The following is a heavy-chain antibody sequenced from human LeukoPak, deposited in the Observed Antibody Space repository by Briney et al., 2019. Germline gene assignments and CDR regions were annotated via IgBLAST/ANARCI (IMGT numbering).Heavy chain of an antibody. CDR3: AKGMFGSGWYGDDY. D-gene: IGHD6-19*01. CDR2: ISGSGGST. V-gene: IGHV3-23*01. J-gene: IGHJ4*02. Sequence: QPGGSLRLSCAASGFTFSSYAMSWVRQAPGKGLEWVSAISGSGGSTYYADSVKGRFTISRDNSKNTLYLQMNSLRAEDTAVYYCAKGMFGSGWYGDDYWGKGTLVTVSS. CDR1: GFTFSSYA.